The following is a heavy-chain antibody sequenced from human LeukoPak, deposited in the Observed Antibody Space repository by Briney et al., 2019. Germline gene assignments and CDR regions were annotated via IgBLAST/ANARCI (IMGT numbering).Heavy chain of an antibody. CDR1: GYTFTGYY. CDR3: ARDRGGSYNWFDP. J-gene: IGHJ5*02. D-gene: IGHD2-15*01. Sequence: ASVKVSCKASGYTFTGYYMHWVRQAPGQGLEWMGWINPNSGGTNYAQKLQGRVTMTTDTSTSTAYMELRSLRSDDTAVYYCARDRGGSYNWFDPWGQGTLVTVSS. V-gene: IGHV1-2*02. CDR2: INPNSGGT.